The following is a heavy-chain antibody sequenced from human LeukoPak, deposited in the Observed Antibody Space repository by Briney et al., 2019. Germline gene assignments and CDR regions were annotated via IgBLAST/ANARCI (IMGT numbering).Heavy chain of an antibody. D-gene: IGHD6-13*01. CDR1: GFTFDDYA. V-gene: IGHV3-9*01. CDR2: ISWNSGSI. J-gene: IGHJ4*02. Sequence: GGSLRLSCAASGFTFDDYAMHWVRQAPGKGLEWVSGISWNSGSIGYADSVKGRFTISRDNAKDSLYLQMNSLRAEDTALYYCAKGQYSSSWSHFDYWGQGTLVTVSS. CDR3: AKGQYSSSWSHFDY.